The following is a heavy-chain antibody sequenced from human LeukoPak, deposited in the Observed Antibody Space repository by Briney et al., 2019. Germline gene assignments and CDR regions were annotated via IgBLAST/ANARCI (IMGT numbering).Heavy chain of an antibody. Sequence: GASVKVSCKASGYTFTSYDINWVRQATGQGLEWMGWMNPNSGSTGYAQKFQGRVTITRNTSISTAYMELSGLRSEDTAVYYCARSRSTGYPYSFEYWGQGTLVTVSS. D-gene: IGHD5-12*01. CDR3: ARSRSTGYPYSFEY. J-gene: IGHJ4*02. CDR1: GYTFTSYD. CDR2: MNPNSGST. V-gene: IGHV1-8*03.